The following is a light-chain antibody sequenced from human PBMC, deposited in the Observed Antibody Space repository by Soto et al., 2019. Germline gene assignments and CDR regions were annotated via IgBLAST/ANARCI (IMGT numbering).Light chain of an antibody. CDR2: GNN. Sequence: QSALTQPPSASGTPGQTVTISCSGGRSNIGSNTVNWYQQLPGTAPKLLVYGNNQRPSGVPDRFPGLRSGTSASLAISGLRSEDEADYYCAIWDDSLNGFYVFGVGTKVTVL. CDR1: RSNIGSNT. J-gene: IGLJ1*01. CDR3: AIWDDSLNGFYV. V-gene: IGLV1-44*01.